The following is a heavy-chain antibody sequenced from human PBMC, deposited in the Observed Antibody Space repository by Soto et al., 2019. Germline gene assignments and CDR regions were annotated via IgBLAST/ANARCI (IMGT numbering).Heavy chain of an antibody. J-gene: IGHJ4*02. Sequence: GGSLRLSCAASGFTFSSYAMHWVRQAPGKGLEWVAVISYDGSNKYYADSVKGRFTISRDNSKNQFSLKLMSLSAADTAVYYCGRLEGLATISYYFDYWGQGALVTVSS. CDR2: ISYDGSNK. D-gene: IGHD3-9*01. V-gene: IGHV3-30-3*01. CDR3: GRLEGLATISYYFDY. CDR1: GFTFSSYA.